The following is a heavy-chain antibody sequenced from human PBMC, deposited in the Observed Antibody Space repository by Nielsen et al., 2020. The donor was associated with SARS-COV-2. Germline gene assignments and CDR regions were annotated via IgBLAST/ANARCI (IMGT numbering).Heavy chain of an antibody. J-gene: IGHJ3*01. V-gene: IGHV3-7*01. Sequence: GGSLRLSCVVSGFNFRGYWMTWVRQAPGKGLEWVGNIKLDGSEKYYVDSVKGRFTISRDNARNTLYLQMNSLRVEDTAVYFCARADLLLGGALDVWGQGTTVTVSS. CDR2: IKLDGSEK. D-gene: IGHD2-15*01. CDR1: GFNFRGYW. CDR3: ARADLLLGGALDV.